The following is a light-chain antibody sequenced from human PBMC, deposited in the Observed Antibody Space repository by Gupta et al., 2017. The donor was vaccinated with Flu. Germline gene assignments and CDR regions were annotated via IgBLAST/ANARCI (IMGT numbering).Light chain of an antibody. J-gene: IGKJ4*01. CDR1: QSLLYSSNNKNY. V-gene: IGKV4-1*01. CDR2: WAS. CDR3: QQEYSTPLT. Sequence: DIVMTQSPDSLAMSLGERATINCKSSQSLLYSSNNKNYLVWYQQKPGQPPKALIYWASTRESGVPDRFSGSGSGTDFTLTISSLQAEDVAVYYCQQEYSTPLTFGGGTXVEIK.